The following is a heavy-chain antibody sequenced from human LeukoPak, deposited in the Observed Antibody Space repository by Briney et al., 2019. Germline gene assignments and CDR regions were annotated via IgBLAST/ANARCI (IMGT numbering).Heavy chain of an antibody. D-gene: IGHD1-26*01. V-gene: IGHV3-21*04. CDR2: ITSSSSYI. CDR3: ARDVGAVGATFY. CDR1: GFSFSGYS. Sequence: GGSLRLSCAASGFSFSGYSMNWVRQAPGKGLEWVSSITSSSSYIHYADSVRGRFTISRDNSKNTLFLQMNSLRAEDTAVYYCARDVGAVGATFYWGQGTLVTVSS. J-gene: IGHJ4*02.